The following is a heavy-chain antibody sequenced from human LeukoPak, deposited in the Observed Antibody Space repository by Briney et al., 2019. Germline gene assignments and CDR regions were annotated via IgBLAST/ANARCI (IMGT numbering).Heavy chain of an antibody. CDR1: GFTFSNSA. Sequence: TGGSLRLSCAASGFTFSNSAMSWVRQAPGKGLEWVSAITASGDTTYYADSVRGRFTISRDNSKNTLYLQMSSLRAEDTAVYYCAKGPSTWDFWGQGTLVTVSS. J-gene: IGHJ4*02. CDR3: AKGPSTWDF. V-gene: IGHV3-23*01. CDR2: ITASGDTT.